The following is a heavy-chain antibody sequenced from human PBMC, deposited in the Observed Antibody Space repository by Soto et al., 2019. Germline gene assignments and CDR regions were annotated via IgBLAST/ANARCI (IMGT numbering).Heavy chain of an antibody. CDR2: IYNGGST. Sequence: QVQLQESGPGLVKPSQTLSLTCTVSGGSISTVNYWWSWIRQSPEMGLAWIGHIYNGGSTYNNPSLESRVTVSVDTSKNQLALSLSSVSAADTAVYYCARGSAGDKFDSWVQGTLVTVSS. CDR3: ARGSAGDKFDS. CDR1: GGSISTVNYW. D-gene: IGHD7-27*01. V-gene: IGHV4-30-4*01. J-gene: IGHJ4*02.